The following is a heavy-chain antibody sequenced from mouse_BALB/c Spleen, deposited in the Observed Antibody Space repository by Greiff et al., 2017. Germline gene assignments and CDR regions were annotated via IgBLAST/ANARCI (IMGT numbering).Heavy chain of an antibody. CDR1: GFSLTSYG. J-gene: IGHJ4*01. D-gene: IGHD2-14*01. V-gene: IGHV2-9*02. CDR3: ARDYRYDFYAMDY. CDR2: IWAGGST. Sequence: VQLVESGPGLVAPSQSLSITCTVSGFSLTSYGVHWVRQPPGKGLEWLGVIWAGGSTNYNSALMSRLSISKDNSKSQVFLKMNSLQTDDTAMYYCARDYRYDFYAMDYWGQGTSVTVSS.